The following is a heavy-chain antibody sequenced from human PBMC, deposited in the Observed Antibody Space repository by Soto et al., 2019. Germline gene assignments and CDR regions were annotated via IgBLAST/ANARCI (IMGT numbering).Heavy chain of an antibody. CDR3: ARDGGSGDYHYYYYYYGMDV. Sequence: GGSLRLSCAASGFTFIRYAMHWVRQAPGKGLEWVAVISYDGSNKYYADSVKGRFTISRDNSKNTLYLQMNSLRAEDTAVYYCARDGGSGDYHYYYYYYGMDVWGQGTTVTVSS. V-gene: IGHV3-30-3*01. J-gene: IGHJ6*02. D-gene: IGHD4-17*01. CDR1: GFTFIRYA. CDR2: ISYDGSNK.